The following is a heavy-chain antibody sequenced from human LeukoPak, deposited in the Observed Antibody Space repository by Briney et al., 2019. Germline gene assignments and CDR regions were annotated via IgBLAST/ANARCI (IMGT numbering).Heavy chain of an antibody. Sequence: ASVKVSCKASGGTFSSYAISWVRQAPGQGLEWMGGIIPIFGTANYAQKFQGRVTVTADESTSTAYMELSSLRPEDTAVYYCASCVLGGGDCYAFDYWGQGTLVTVSS. V-gene: IGHV1-69*13. CDR1: GGTFSSYA. CDR3: ASCVLGGGDCYAFDY. D-gene: IGHD2-21*02. CDR2: IIPIFGTA. J-gene: IGHJ4*02.